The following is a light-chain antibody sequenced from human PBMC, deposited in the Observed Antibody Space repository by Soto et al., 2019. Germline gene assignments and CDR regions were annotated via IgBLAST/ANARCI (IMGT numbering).Light chain of an antibody. Sequence: DIQMTQSPSTLSASVGDRVTTTFRASPNVGAWSAWYQQKPGKAPTLLIYAVPRLESRAPSRFSGSRSGTEFPLTIRTLQPDHFATYYCQQYNSYPWTFGQGTKVDIK. CDR3: QQYNSYPWT. CDR1: PNVGAW. CDR2: AVP. V-gene: IGKV1-5*01. J-gene: IGKJ1*01.